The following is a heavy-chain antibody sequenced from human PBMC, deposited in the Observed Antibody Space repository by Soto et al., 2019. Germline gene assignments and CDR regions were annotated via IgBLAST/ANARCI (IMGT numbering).Heavy chain of an antibody. J-gene: IGHJ6*02. V-gene: IGHV1-69*01. CDR3: ARSQGSSTSLEIYYYYYYGMDV. CDR2: IIPISETT. CDR1: GGTFSSYA. Sequence: QVQLVQSGAEVKKPGSSVKVSCKASGGTFSSYAISWLRQAPGQGLEWMGGIIPISETTNYAQKVQGRVTITADESKSTAYMELSSLRSEDTAVYYCARSQGSSTSLEIYYYYYYGMDVWGQGNTVTVSS. D-gene: IGHD2-2*01.